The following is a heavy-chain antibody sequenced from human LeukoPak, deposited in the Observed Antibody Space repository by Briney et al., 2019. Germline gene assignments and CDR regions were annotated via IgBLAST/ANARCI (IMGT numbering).Heavy chain of an antibody. D-gene: IGHD3-22*01. V-gene: IGHV4-59*01. Sequence: SETLSLTCTVSGGSISSYYWSWIRQPPGKGLEWIGYIYYSGSTNYNPSLKSRVTISVDTSKNQFSLKLSSVTAADTAVYYCAREAYDSSGSFDYWGQGTLVTVSS. J-gene: IGHJ4*02. CDR3: AREAYDSSGSFDY. CDR1: GGSISSYY. CDR2: IYYSGST.